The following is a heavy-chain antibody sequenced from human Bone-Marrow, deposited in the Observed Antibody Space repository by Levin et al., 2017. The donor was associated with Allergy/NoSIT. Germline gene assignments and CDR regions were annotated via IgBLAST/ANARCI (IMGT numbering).Heavy chain of an antibody. Sequence: PGGSLRLSCAASGFTVSANYMSWVRQSPGKGLEWVSVTYSGGRTYYADSVKGRFTISRDNSKNTLYLQMNSLRAEDTALYYCARTSGNDHAYAMDVWGQGTTVTVSS. CDR3: ARTSGNDHAYAMDV. D-gene: IGHD1-26*01. V-gene: IGHV3-53*01. CDR1: GFTVSANY. J-gene: IGHJ6*02. CDR2: TYSGGRT.